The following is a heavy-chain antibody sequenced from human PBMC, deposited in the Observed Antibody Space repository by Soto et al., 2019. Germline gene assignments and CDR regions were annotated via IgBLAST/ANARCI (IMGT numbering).Heavy chain of an antibody. CDR1: GGTFSSYT. V-gene: IGHV1-69*04. CDR2: IIPILGIA. J-gene: IGHJ5*02. CDR3: ARDWSIAEDNWFDP. Sequence: ASVKVSCKASGGTFSSYTISWVRQAPGQWLEWMGRIIPILGIANYAQKFQGRVTITADKSTSTAYMELSSLRSEDTAVYYCARDWSIAEDNWFDPWGQGTLVTVSS. D-gene: IGHD6-6*01.